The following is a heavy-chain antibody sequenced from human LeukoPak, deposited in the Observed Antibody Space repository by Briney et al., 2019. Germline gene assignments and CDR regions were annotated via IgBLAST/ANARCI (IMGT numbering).Heavy chain of an antibody. V-gene: IGHV1-69*13. Sequence: SVRVSCKASGGTFSSYAISWVRQAPGQGLEWMGGIIPIFGTANYAQKFQGRVTITADESTSTAYMELSSLRSEDTAVYYCARPGRPCTGYDSSGYYYPNWGQGTLVTVSS. J-gene: IGHJ4*02. CDR3: ARPGRPCTGYDSSGYYYPN. D-gene: IGHD3-22*01. CDR2: IIPIFGTA. CDR1: GGTFSSYA.